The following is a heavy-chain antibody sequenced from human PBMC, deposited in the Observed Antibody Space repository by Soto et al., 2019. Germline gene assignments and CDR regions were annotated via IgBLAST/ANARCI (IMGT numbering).Heavy chain of an antibody. D-gene: IGHD3-22*01. CDR2: VKSKTDGGTT. CDR1: GFTFSNAW. Sequence: EVRLVESGGGLVKPGGSLXLXCXASGFTFSNAWINWVRQTPGKGLEWVGRVKSKTDGGTTDFAAPVKGRVAISRDDSKNMVYLEMNSLKTEDTAIYYCTTYSYITSIIVRFDYWGHGTLVTVS. V-gene: IGHV3-15*07. CDR3: TTYSYITSIIVRFDY. J-gene: IGHJ4*01.